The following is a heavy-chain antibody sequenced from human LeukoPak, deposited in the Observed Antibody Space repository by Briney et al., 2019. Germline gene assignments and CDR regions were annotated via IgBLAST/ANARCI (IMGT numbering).Heavy chain of an antibody. V-gene: IGHV3-30*04. CDR2: ISYDGSNE. J-gene: IGHJ3*02. CDR3: ARDPHIDCGGDCYWDDAFDI. CDR1: GFTFSSYV. Sequence: PGGSLRLSCAASGFTFSSYVMHWVRQAPGKGLEWVAIISYDGSNEYYADSVKGRFTISRDNAKNSLYLQMNSLRAEDTAVYYCARDPHIDCGGDCYWDDAFDIWGQGTMVTVSS. D-gene: IGHD2-21*02.